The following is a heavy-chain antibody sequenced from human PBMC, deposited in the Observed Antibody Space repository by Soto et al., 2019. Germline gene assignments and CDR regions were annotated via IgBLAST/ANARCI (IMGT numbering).Heavy chain of an antibody. CDR2: ISYDGSNK. D-gene: IGHD3-10*01. CDR1: GFTFSSYG. J-gene: IGHJ4*02. V-gene: IGHV3-30*03. Sequence: QVQLVESGGGVVQPGRSLRLSCAASGFTFSSYGMHWVRQAPGKGLEWVAVISYDGSNKYYADSVKGRFTISRDNSKKTLYLQMNSPRAEETAVYYCAPWFGAFDYWGQGALVTVSS. CDR3: APWFGAFDY.